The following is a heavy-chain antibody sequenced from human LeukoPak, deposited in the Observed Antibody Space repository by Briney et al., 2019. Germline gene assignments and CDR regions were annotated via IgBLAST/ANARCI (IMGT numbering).Heavy chain of an antibody. Sequence: PSETLSLTCTVSGGSISSGGYYWSWIRQHPGKGLEWIGYIYYSGSTYYNPSLKSRVTTSVDTSKNQFSLKLSSVTAADTAVYYCARVGSRTMVRGVVYWGQGTLVTVSS. J-gene: IGHJ4*02. CDR1: GGSISSGGYY. CDR3: ARVGSRTMVRGVVY. CDR2: IYYSGST. V-gene: IGHV4-31*03. D-gene: IGHD3-10*01.